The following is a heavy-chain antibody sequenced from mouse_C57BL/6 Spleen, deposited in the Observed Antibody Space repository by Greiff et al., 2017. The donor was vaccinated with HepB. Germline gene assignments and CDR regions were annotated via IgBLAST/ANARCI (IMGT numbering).Heavy chain of an antibody. J-gene: IGHJ1*03. D-gene: IGHD1-1*01. CDR1: GYAFSSSW. V-gene: IGHV1-82*01. CDR3: AREGYYGSRTGYFDV. Sequence: QVQLQQSGPELVKPGASVKISCKASGYAFSSSWMNWVKQRPGKGLEWIGRIYPGDGDTNYNGKFKGKATLTADKSSSTAYMQLSSLTSEDSAVYFCAREGYYGSRTGYFDVWGTGTTVTVSS. CDR2: IYPGDGDT.